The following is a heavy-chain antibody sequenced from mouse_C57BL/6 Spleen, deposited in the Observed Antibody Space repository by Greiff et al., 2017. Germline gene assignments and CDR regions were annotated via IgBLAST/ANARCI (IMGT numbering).Heavy chain of an antibody. J-gene: IGHJ3*01. Sequence: QVQLQQPGAELVKPGASVKLSCKASGYTFTSYWMQWVKQRPGQGLEWIGAIDPSDSYTNYNQKFKGKATLTVDPSSSTAYMQLSSLTSEDSAVYYCASIVDDGSRFAYWGQGTLVTVSA. CDR3: ASIVDDGSRFAY. CDR1: GYTFTSYW. D-gene: IGHD2-3*01. V-gene: IGHV1-50*01. CDR2: IDPSDSYT.